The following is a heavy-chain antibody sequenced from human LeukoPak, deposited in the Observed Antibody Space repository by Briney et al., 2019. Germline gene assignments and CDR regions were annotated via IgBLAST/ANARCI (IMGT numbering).Heavy chain of an antibody. J-gene: IGHJ4*02. CDR2: ISSSSSYI. D-gene: IGHD1-1*01. Sequence: GGSLRLSCAASGFTFSSYSMNWVRQAPGKGLEWVSSISSSSSYIYYADSVKGRFTISRDNAKNSLYLQMNSLRAEDTAVYYCARGFRTGSHFDYWGQGTLVTVSS. CDR3: ARGFRTGSHFDY. CDR1: GFTFSSYS. V-gene: IGHV3-21*01.